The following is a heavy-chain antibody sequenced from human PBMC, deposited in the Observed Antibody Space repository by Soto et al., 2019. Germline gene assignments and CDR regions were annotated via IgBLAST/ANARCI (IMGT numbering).Heavy chain of an antibody. CDR2: ISSSSSYI. CDR1: GFTFSIYN. V-gene: IGHV3-21*01. D-gene: IGHD6-19*01. Sequence: VQLVESGGGLVKPGGSLRLSCAASGFTFSIYNMNWVRQAPGKGLEWVSSISSSSSYIYYADSVKGRFTISRDNAKNSLSLQMSSLRAEDTAVYTCARDEEWLGFDYWGQGTLVTVSS. J-gene: IGHJ4*02. CDR3: ARDEEWLGFDY.